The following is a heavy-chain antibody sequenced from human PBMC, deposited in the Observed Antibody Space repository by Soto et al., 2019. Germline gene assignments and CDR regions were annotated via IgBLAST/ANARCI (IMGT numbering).Heavy chain of an antibody. CDR2: IYYSGST. CDR1: GGSINRYY. V-gene: IGHV4-59*01. CDR3: ARSTMTLIEAPDY. J-gene: IGHJ4*02. D-gene: IGHD1-1*01. Sequence: PSETLSLTCTVSGGSINRYYWNWILQPPGKKLEWIGYIYYSGSTRYNPSLKSRITISVHTSKNQISLQLRSVTAADTAVYFCARSTMTLIEAPDYWGQGTLVTVSS.